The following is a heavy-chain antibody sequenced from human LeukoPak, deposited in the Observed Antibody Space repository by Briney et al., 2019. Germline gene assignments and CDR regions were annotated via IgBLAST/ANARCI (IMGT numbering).Heavy chain of an antibody. CDR1: GFTFSSYA. D-gene: IGHD2-15*01. J-gene: IGHJ4*02. CDR3: ARDGWDY. CDR2: ISYDGSNK. V-gene: IGHV3-30-3*01. Sequence: GGSLRLSCAASGFTFSSYAMHWVRQAPGKGLEWVAVISYDGSNKYYADSVKGRFTISRDNSKNTLYLQMNSLRAEDTAVYYCARDGWDYWGQGTLVTVSS.